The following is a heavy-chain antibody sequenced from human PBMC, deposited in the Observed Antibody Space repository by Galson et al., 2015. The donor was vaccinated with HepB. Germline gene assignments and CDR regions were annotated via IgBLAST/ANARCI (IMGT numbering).Heavy chain of an antibody. CDR3: ARDRGDLDY. Sequence: SLRLSCAASGFIFSSYTMSWVRRAPGKGLEWVATISGGADTTYYAESVKGRFSISRDNSKNTPYLQMNGLRADDTAIYYCARDRGDLDYWGPGTLLTVSS. V-gene: IGHV3-23*01. D-gene: IGHD3-10*01. CDR1: GFIFSSYT. J-gene: IGHJ4*02. CDR2: ISGGADTT.